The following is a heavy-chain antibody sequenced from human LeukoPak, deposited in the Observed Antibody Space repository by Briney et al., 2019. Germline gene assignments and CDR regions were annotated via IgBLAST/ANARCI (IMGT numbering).Heavy chain of an antibody. CDR2: IYYSGST. V-gene: IGHV4-59*12. D-gene: IGHD6-19*01. J-gene: IGHJ4*02. CDR1: GGSISSYY. CDR3: ARVRIGSSGWYWGGLTRETIDY. Sequence: SETLSLTCTVSGGSISSYYWSWIRQPPGKGLEWIGYIYYSGSTNYNPSLKSRVTISVDKSKNQFSLKLSSVTAADTAVYYCARVRIGSSGWYWGGLTRETIDYWGQGTLVTVSS.